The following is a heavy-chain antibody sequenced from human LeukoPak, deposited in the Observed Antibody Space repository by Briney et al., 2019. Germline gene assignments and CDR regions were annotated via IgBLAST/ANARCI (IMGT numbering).Heavy chain of an antibody. CDR2: ISYDGSNK. Sequence: GGSLRLSCAASGFTFSSYAMHWVRQAPGKGLEWVAVISYDGSNKYYADSVKGRFTISRDNPKTTLYLQMNRLRAEDTAVYYWARGGGEYCSSTSCYEGVRGLFDYWGQGTLVTVSS. V-gene: IGHV3-30*04. D-gene: IGHD2-2*01. J-gene: IGHJ4*02. CDR1: GFTFSSYA. CDR3: ARGGGEYCSSTSCYEGVRGLFDY.